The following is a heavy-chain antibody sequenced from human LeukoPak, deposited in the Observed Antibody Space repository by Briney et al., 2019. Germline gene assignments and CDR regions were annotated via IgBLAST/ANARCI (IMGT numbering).Heavy chain of an antibody. J-gene: IGHJ6*03. V-gene: IGHV1-18*01. CDR3: ARDLGYSGYDYDRYYYYYYMDV. CDR1: GYTFTSYG. D-gene: IGHD5-12*01. Sequence: ASVKVSCKASGYTFTSYGISWVRQAPGQGLEWMGWISAYNGNTNYAQKLQGRVTMTTDASTSTAYMELRSLRSDDTAVYYCARDLGYSGYDYDRYYYYYYMDVWGKGTTVTVSS. CDR2: ISAYNGNT.